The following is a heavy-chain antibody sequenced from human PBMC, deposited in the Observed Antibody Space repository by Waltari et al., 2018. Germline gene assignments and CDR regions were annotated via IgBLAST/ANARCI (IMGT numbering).Heavy chain of an antibody. CDR2: IIPNLGIA. CDR1: GGTFSSYT. D-gene: IGHD4-17*01. CDR3: ARDGPDYGDYSWAFDI. V-gene: IGHV1-69*08. Sequence: QVQLVQSGAEVKKPGSSVKVSCKASGGTFSSYTISWVRQAPGQGLEWMGRIIPNLGIANYAQKFQGRVTITADKSTSTAYMELSSLRSEDTAVYYCARDGPDYGDYSWAFDIWGQGTMVTVSS. J-gene: IGHJ3*02.